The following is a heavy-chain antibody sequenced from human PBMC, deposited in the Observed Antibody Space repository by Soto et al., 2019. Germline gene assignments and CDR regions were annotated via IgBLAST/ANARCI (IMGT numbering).Heavy chain of an antibody. D-gene: IGHD6-13*01. CDR3: ARETIAAAGNGYFDY. Sequence: SVKVSCKASGGTFSSYAISWVRQAPGQGLEWMGGIIPIFGTANYAQKFQGRVTITADESTSTAYMELSSLRSEDTAVYYCARETIAAAGNGYFDYWGQGTLVTVSS. CDR2: IIPIFGTA. CDR1: GGTFSSYA. J-gene: IGHJ4*02. V-gene: IGHV1-69*13.